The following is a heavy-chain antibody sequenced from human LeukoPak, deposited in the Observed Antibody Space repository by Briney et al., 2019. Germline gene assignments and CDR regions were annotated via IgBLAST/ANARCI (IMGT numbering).Heavy chain of an antibody. V-gene: IGHV3-74*01. CDR3: ARDNTPGIAAAGTPYYYYYYGMDV. CDR1: GFTFSSYW. Sequence: PGGSLRLSCAASGFTFSSYWMHWVRQAPGKGLVWVSRINSDGSSTSYADSVKGRFTISRDNAKNTLYLQMNSLRAEDTAVYYCARDNTPGIAAAGTPYYYYYYGMDVWGQGTTVTVSS. D-gene: IGHD6-13*01. CDR2: INSDGSST. J-gene: IGHJ6*02.